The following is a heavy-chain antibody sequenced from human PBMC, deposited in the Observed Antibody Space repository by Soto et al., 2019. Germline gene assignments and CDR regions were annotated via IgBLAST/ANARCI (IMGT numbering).Heavy chain of an antibody. V-gene: IGHV3-23*01. D-gene: IGHD6-19*01. Sequence: GGSLRLSCAASGFTFSSYAMSWVRQAPGKGPEWVSAISGSGDSTYYADSVKGRFTISRDNSKNTLYLQMNSLRAEDTAVYYCARGAVAGRSGFDYWGQGTLVTVSS. CDR3: ARGAVAGRSGFDY. CDR1: GFTFSSYA. CDR2: ISGSGDST. J-gene: IGHJ4*02.